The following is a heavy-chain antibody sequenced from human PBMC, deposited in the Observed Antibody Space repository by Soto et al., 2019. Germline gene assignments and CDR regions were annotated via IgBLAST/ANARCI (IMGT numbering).Heavy chain of an antibody. Sequence: QVQLQESGPGLVKPSGTLSLTCAVSSGSISSSNWWSWVRQPPGKGLEWIGEIYHSGSTNYNPSLKSRVTISVDKSKNQFSLKLSSVTAADTAVYYCARGLLWFGELRSYDYYMVVWGKGTTVTVSS. CDR2: IYHSGST. CDR1: SGSISSSNW. V-gene: IGHV4-4*02. CDR3: ARGLLWFGELRSYDYYMVV. J-gene: IGHJ6*03. D-gene: IGHD3-10*01.